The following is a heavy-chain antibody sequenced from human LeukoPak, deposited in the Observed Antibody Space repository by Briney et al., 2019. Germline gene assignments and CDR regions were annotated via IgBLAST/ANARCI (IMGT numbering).Heavy chain of an antibody. V-gene: IGHV3-74*01. CDR3: ASLAEYYYDSSGYYYFDY. CDR2: INSDGSST. CDR1: GFTFRSYW. J-gene: IGHJ4*02. Sequence: GGSLRLSCAASGFTFRSYWMLWVRPAPGKGLVWVSRINSDGSSTTYADSVKGRFTISRDNAKNSLYLQMNSLRAEDTAVYYCASLAEYYYDSSGYYYFDYWGQGTLVTVSS. D-gene: IGHD3-22*01.